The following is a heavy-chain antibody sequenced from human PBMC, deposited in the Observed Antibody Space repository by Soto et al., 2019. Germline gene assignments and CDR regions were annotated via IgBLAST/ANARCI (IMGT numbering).Heavy chain of an antibody. Sequence: ASVKVSCKASGGTFSSYAISWVRQAPGQVLEWMGGIIPIFGTANYAQKFQGRVTITADESTSTAYMELSSLRSEDTAVYYCAREWHPGSSSSKGAFDIWGQGTMVTVSS. V-gene: IGHV1-69*13. CDR3: AREWHPGSSSSKGAFDI. J-gene: IGHJ3*02. D-gene: IGHD6-6*01. CDR1: GGTFSSYA. CDR2: IIPIFGTA.